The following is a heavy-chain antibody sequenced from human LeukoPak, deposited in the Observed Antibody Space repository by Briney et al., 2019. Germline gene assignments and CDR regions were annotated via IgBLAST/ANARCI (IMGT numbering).Heavy chain of an antibody. CDR3: ARVVGATTLDY. D-gene: IGHD1-26*01. CDR1: GGSISSYY. V-gene: IGHV4-59*01. Sequence: SETLSLTCTVSGGSISSYYWSWIRQPPGKGLEWIGYIYYSGSTNYNPSLKSRVTISVDTSKNQFSLKLSSVTAADMAVYYCARVVGATTLDYWGQGTLVTVSS. CDR2: IYYSGST. J-gene: IGHJ4*02.